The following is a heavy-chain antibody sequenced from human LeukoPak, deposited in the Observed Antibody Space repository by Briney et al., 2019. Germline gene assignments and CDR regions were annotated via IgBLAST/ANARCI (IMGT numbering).Heavy chain of an antibody. CDR3: ARGGYSYGHDY. CDR1: GFAFSDYW. D-gene: IGHD5-18*01. V-gene: IGHV3-7*01. Sequence: GGSLRLSCAASGFAFSDYWMSWVRQAPGKGVEGVAKIKPDGSEKYYVDSVKGRFTISRDKAKNSLYLQMNSLRDEDTAVYYCARGGYSYGHDYWGQGTLVTVSS. J-gene: IGHJ4*02. CDR2: IKPDGSEK.